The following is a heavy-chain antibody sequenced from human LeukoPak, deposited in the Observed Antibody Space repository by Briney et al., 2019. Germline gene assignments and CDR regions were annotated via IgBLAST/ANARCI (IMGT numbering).Heavy chain of an antibody. CDR2: IYSGGST. CDR3: ARYSGYDSTFDY. J-gene: IGHJ4*02. V-gene: IGHV3-53*01. D-gene: IGHD5-12*01. Sequence: PGGSLRLSCAASGFTVSSNYMSWVRQAPGKGLEWVSVIYSGGSTYYADSVKGRFTISRDNSKNTLYLQMNSLRAEDTAVYYRARYSGYDSTFDYWGQGTLVTASS. CDR1: GFTVSSNY.